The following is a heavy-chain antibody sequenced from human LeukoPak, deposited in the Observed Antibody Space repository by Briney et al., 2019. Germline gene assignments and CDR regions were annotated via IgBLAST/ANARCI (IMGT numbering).Heavy chain of an antibody. J-gene: IGHJ5*02. CDR2: VSFGSSYI. CDR3: ARASTEYSVTDGFDT. V-gene: IGHV3-21*01. D-gene: IGHD6-6*01. Sequence: GGSLRLSCAASGFTFRDYTMNWVRQSPGKGLQWVSYVSFGSSYISYADSLKGRFTISRDDAKSSVYLEMTSLRAEDTAVYYCARASTEYSVTDGFDTWGPGTLVTVSS. CDR1: GFTFRDYT.